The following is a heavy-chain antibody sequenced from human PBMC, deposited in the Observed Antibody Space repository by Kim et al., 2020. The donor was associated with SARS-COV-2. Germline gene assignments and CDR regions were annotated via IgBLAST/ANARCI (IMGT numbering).Heavy chain of an antibody. J-gene: IGHJ6*01. V-gene: IGHV1-2*02. D-gene: IGHD3-10*01. Sequence: ASVKVSCKASGYTFTNNYIHWVRQAPGQGLEWMGWINSETGGTNPAQKFQGRVTMTRDTSVSTAYMELTSLKSDDTAVYYCATDWGKGDISMVRGGM. CDR1: GYTFTNNY. CDR3: ATDWGKGDISMVRGGM. CDR2: INSETGGT.